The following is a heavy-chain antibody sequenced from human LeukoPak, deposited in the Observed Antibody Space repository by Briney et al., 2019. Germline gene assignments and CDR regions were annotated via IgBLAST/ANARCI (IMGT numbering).Heavy chain of an antibody. J-gene: IGHJ4*02. V-gene: IGHV1-2*02. CDR2: ISPNTGGT. Sequence: ASVKVSCKASGYTFTDYYVLWVRQAPGQGLEWMGWISPNTGGTNFAQKFQGRVTMTRDTSISTAYMELSRLRSDDTAVYYCARDYYDSSGYTEFDYWGQGTLVTVSS. CDR3: ARDYYDSSGYTEFDY. D-gene: IGHD3-22*01. CDR1: GYTFTDYY.